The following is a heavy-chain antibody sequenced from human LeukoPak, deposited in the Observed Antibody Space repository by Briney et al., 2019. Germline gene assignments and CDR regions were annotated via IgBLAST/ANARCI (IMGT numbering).Heavy chain of an antibody. V-gene: IGHV3-48*03. J-gene: IGHJ6*04. Sequence: GGSLRLSCAASGFTFSSYEMNWVRRAPGKGLEWVSYISSSGSTIYYADSVKGRFTISRDNAKNSLYLQMNSLRAEDTAVYYCAELGITMIGGVWGKGTTVTITS. CDR1: GFTFSSYE. CDR3: AELGITMIGGV. D-gene: IGHD3-10*02. CDR2: ISSSGSTI.